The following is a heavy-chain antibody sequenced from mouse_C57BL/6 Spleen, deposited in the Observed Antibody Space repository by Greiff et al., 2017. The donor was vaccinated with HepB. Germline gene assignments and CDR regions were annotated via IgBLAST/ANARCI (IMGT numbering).Heavy chain of an antibody. V-gene: IGHV1-82*01. CDR1: GYAFSSYW. D-gene: IGHD2-2*01. CDR3: AIYYGYDRDY. Sequence: QVQLKQSGPELVKPGASVKISCKASGYAFSSYWMNWVKQRPGKGLEWIGRIYPGDGDTNYNGKFKGKATLTADKYSSTAYMQLSSPTSEDSAVYFSAIYYGYDRDYWGQGTTLTVSS. CDR2: IYPGDGDT. J-gene: IGHJ2*01.